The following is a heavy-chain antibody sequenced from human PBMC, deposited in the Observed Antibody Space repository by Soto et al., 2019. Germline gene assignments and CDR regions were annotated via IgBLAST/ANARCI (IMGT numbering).Heavy chain of an antibody. D-gene: IGHD2-2*01. Sequence: GGSLRLSCAASGFTFSSYAMSWARQAPGKGLEWVSAISGSGGSTYYADSVKGRFTISRDNSKNTLYLQMNSLRAEDTAVYYCAKSPSGYQYYYYGMDVWGQGTTVTVSS. CDR1: GFTFSSYA. CDR2: ISGSGGST. V-gene: IGHV3-23*01. CDR3: AKSPSGYQYYYYGMDV. J-gene: IGHJ6*02.